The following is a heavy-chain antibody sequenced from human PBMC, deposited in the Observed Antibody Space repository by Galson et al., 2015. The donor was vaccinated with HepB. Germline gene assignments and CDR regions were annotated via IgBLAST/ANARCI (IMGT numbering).Heavy chain of an antibody. CDR1: GYTFTSYD. J-gene: IGHJ4*02. CDR3: ARGQGRYDFWSGYYFY. CDR2: MNPNSGNT. V-gene: IGHV1-8*01. Sequence: SVKVSCKASGYTFTSYDINWVRQATGQGLEWMGWMNPNSGNTGYAQKFQGRVTMTRNTSISTAYMELSSLRSEDTAVYYCARGQGRYDFWSGYYFYWGQGTLVTVSS. D-gene: IGHD3-3*01.